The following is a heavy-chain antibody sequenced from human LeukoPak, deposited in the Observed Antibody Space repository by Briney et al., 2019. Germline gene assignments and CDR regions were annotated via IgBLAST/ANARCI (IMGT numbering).Heavy chain of an antibody. CDR2: IYYSGST. V-gene: IGHV4-59*01. Sequence: SETLSLTCTVSGGSISSYYWSWIRQPPGKGVEWIGYIYYSGSTNYNPSLKSRVTISVDTSKNQFSLKLSSVTAADTAVYYCARGDDSSGYYAYWGQGTLVTVSS. D-gene: IGHD3-22*01. J-gene: IGHJ4*02. CDR1: GGSISSYY. CDR3: ARGDDSSGYYAY.